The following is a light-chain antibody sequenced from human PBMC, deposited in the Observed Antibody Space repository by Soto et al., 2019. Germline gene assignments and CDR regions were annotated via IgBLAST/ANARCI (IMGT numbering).Light chain of an antibody. J-gene: IGKJ1*01. V-gene: IGKV3-15*01. CDR1: QSVSSN. CDR2: GAS. CDR3: QQYNNWPPWT. Sequence: EIVMTQSPATLSVSPGERATLSCRASQSVSSNLAWHQQKPGQAPRLLIYGASTRATGIPARFSGSGSGTEFTLTISSLQSEDFVVYYCQQYNNWPPWTFGQGTKVDIK.